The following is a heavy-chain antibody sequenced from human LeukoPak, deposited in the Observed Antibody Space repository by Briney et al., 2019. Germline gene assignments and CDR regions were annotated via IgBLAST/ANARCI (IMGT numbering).Heavy chain of an antibody. CDR3: ALHGKLGIQVRAPRYYYYMDV. Sequence: ETLTLTCAVYGGFFSGYYWSWIRQPPGKGLEWLWEINHCGRTNCNPSLNSRVTISVDTSKNQFSLQLSSVTAADTAVYYCALHGKLGIQVRAPRYYYYMDVWGKGTTVTVSS. CDR2: INHCGRT. D-gene: IGHD7-27*01. J-gene: IGHJ6*03. V-gene: IGHV4-34*01. CDR1: GGFFSGYY.